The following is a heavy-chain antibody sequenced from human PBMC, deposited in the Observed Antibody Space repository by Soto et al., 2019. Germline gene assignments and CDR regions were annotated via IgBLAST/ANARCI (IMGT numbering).Heavy chain of an antibody. CDR3: ARHGYGGYYNWFDP. D-gene: IGHD5-12*01. V-gene: IGHV4-59*08. J-gene: IGHJ5*02. Sequence: LSLTCTVSGGSISSYYWSWIRQPPGKGLEWIGYIYYSGSTNYNPSLKSRETISVDTSKNQFSLKLSSVTAADTAVYYCARHGYGGYYNWFDPWGQGTLVTVSS. CDR2: IYYSGST. CDR1: GGSISSYY.